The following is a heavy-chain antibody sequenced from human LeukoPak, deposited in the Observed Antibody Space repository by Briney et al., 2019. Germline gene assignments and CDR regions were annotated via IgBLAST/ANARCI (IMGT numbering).Heavy chain of an antibody. CDR2: ISSSSSTI. J-gene: IGHJ4*02. V-gene: IGHV3-48*01. D-gene: IGHD4-17*01. CDR3: ARVSIGDYGDYQFDY. CDR1: GFAFSSYS. Sequence: SGGSLRLSCAASGFAFSSYSMNWVRQAPGKGLEWVSYISSSSSTIYYADSVKGRFTISRYNAKNSLYLQMNSLRAEDTAVYYCARVSIGDYGDYQFDYWGQGTLVTASS.